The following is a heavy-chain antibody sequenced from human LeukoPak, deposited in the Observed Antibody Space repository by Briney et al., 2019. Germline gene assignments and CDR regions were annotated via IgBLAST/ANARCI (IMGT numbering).Heavy chain of an antibody. D-gene: IGHD2-21*02. J-gene: IGHJ3*01. Sequence: SETLSLTCTVSGVSMSSYYWSWIRQPPGKGLEWIGYIYYSGSNKYNPSLKSRVAISIDTSKNQFSLKLNSVTTADTAVYYCARSLPCPCGGDCWGAFDLWGQGTLVPVSP. CDR1: GVSMSSYY. CDR2: IYYSGSN. CDR3: ARSLPCPCGGDCWGAFDL. V-gene: IGHV4-59*01.